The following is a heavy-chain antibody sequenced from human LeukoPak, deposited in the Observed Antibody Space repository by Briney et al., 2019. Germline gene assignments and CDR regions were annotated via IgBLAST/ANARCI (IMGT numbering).Heavy chain of an antibody. CDR3: ARDIVGPGAPNDAFDI. V-gene: IGHV3-66*01. CDR1: GFTLSSNY. J-gene: IGHJ3*02. Sequence: GGSLRLSCAASGFTLSSNYMSWVRHAPGRGLEWGLVIYSGGSTYYAASVKGTFTISKDNSKNTLYLQMNSLRAEDTAVYYCARDIVGPGAPNDAFDIWGQGTMVTVSS. CDR2: IYSGGST. D-gene: IGHD3-16*02.